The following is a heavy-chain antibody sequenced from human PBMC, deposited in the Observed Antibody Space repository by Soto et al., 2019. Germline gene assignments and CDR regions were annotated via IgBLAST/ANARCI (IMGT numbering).Heavy chain of an antibody. CDR2: IIPIFGTA. Sequence: QVQLVQSGAEVKKPGSSVKVSCKASGGTFSSYAIGWVRQAPGQGLEWMGGIIPIFGTANYAQKFQGRVTITADESTSTAYMELSSLRSEDTAVYYCTRGRFLEWLSSAYYFDYWGQGTLVTVSS. CDR3: TRGRFLEWLSSAYYFDY. J-gene: IGHJ4*02. V-gene: IGHV1-69*01. D-gene: IGHD3-3*01. CDR1: GGTFSSYA.